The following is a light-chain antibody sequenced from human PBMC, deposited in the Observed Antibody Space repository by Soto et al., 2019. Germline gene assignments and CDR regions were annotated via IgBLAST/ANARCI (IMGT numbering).Light chain of an antibody. J-gene: IGKJ1*01. CDR2: GAS. V-gene: IGKV3-20*01. CDR1: QSVTGSY. Sequence: EIVLTQSPGTLSLSPGERATLSCRASQSVTGSYLAWYQQKPGQTPRLLIYGASRRATGISDRFSGSGSGTDFTLTISGLEPEDSAVYYCQQYGNSRGTFGQGTKVDI. CDR3: QQYGNSRGT.